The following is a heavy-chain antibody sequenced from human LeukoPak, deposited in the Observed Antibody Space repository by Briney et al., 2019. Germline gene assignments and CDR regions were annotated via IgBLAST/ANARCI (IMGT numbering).Heavy chain of an antibody. CDR2: ISWNSGSI. V-gene: IGHV3-9*01. CDR1: GFTFDDYA. D-gene: IGHD1-26*01. CDR3: AKDIGPVGSYYMDV. Sequence: SLRLSCAASGFTFDDYAMHWVRQAPGKGLEWVSGISWNSGSIGYADSVKGRFTISRDNAKNSLYLQMNSLRAEDTALYYCAKDIGPVGSYYMDVWGKGTTVTVSS. J-gene: IGHJ6*03.